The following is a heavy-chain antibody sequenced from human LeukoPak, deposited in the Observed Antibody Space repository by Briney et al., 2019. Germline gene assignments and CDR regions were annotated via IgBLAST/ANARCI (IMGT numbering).Heavy chain of an antibody. CDR3: ARCPNPTYYYSGMDV. Sequence: GGSLKISCEGSGYLFTSYWIGGGRPVPGKGRGGMGIIYPGDSHTSYSPSFHGQVTLSADKSISTAYLQWSSLKASDTAMYYCARCPNPTYYYSGMDVWGQGTTVTVSS. D-gene: IGHD1-26*01. CDR1: GYLFTSYW. J-gene: IGHJ6*02. CDR2: IYPGDSHT. V-gene: IGHV5-51*01.